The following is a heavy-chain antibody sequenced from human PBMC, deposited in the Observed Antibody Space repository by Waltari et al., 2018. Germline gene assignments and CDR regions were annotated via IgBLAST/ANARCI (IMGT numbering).Heavy chain of an antibody. J-gene: IGHJ4*02. CDR1: GGTFSSYA. CDR3: ARDGYYDFWSGHSTQFDY. V-gene: IGHV1-69*08. Sequence: QVQLVQSGAEVKKPGSSVKVSCKASGGTFSSYAISWVRQAPGQGLEWMGRIIPIFGTANYAQKFQGRVTITADKSTSTAYMELSSLRSEDTAVYYCARDGYYDFWSGHSTQFDYWGQGTLVTVSS. D-gene: IGHD3-3*01. CDR2: IIPIFGTA.